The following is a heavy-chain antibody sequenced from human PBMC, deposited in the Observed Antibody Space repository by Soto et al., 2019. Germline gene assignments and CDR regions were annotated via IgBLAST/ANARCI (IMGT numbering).Heavy chain of an antibody. CDR1: GGTFSSYA. J-gene: IGHJ6*02. CDR3: ARGGRSGTFYYYYGMDV. CDR2: IIPIFGTA. V-gene: IGHV1-69*12. Sequence: QVQLVQSGAEVKKPGSSVKVSCKASGGTFSSYAISWVRQATGQGLEWMGGIIPIFGTANYAQKFQGRVTITADESTSTAYMELSSLRSEDTAVYYCARGGRSGTFYYYYGMDVWGQGTTVTVSS. D-gene: IGHD3-16*01.